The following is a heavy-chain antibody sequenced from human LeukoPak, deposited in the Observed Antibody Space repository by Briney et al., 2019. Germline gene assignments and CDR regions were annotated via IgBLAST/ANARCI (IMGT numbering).Heavy chain of an antibody. CDR1: GFTFSSYA. V-gene: IGHV3-23*01. J-gene: IGHJ4*02. CDR2: ISGSGGST. Sequence: PGGSPRLSCAASGFTFSSYAMSWVRQAPGKGLEWVSAISGSGGSTYYADSVKGRFTISRDNSKNTLYLQMNSLRAEDTAVYYCAKDRGYSSSWPDYWGQGTLVTVSS. CDR3: AKDRGYSSSWPDY. D-gene: IGHD6-13*01.